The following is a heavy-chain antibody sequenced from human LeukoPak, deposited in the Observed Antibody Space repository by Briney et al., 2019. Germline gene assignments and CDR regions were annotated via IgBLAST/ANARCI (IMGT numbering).Heavy chain of an antibody. CDR2: ISYDGSKK. Sequence: AGGSLRLSCAASGFTFSSYGMHWVRQAPGKGLEWVAVISYDGSKKYYADSVKGRFTISRDSSKNMLYLQMNSLRVEDTAVYYCAKDLSGRKGPFDYWGQGTLVTVSS. CDR1: GFTFSSYG. V-gene: IGHV3-30*18. J-gene: IGHJ4*02. D-gene: IGHD3-10*01. CDR3: AKDLSGRKGPFDY.